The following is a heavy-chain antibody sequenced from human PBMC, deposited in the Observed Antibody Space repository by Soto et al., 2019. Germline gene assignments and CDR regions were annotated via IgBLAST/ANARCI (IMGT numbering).Heavy chain of an antibody. D-gene: IGHD5-18*01. CDR3: GRGRVENRYGPRGWFVP. CDR2: IYYSGST. CDR1: GGSISSGDYY. Sequence: PSETLSLTCTVSGGSISSGDYYWSWIRQPPGKGLEWIGYIYYSGSTYYNPSLKSRVTISVDTSKNQFSLKLSSVTAADTAVYYCGRGRVENRYGPRGWFVPWCQGALDTVSS. V-gene: IGHV4-30-4*01. J-gene: IGHJ5*02.